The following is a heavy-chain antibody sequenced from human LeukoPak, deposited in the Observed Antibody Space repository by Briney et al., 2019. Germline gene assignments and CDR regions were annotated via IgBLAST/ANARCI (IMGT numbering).Heavy chain of an antibody. J-gene: IGHJ4*02. CDR3: ATGGQIVVVPAATQDY. D-gene: IGHD2-2*01. CDR2: IYTSGST. V-gene: IGHV4-61*02. CDR1: GGSISSGSYY. Sequence: SQTLSLTCTVSGGSISSGSYYWSWIRQPAGKGLEWIGRIYTSGSTNYNPSLKSRVTISVDTSKNQFSLKLSSVTAADTAVYYCATGGQIVVVPAATQDYWGRGTLVTVSS.